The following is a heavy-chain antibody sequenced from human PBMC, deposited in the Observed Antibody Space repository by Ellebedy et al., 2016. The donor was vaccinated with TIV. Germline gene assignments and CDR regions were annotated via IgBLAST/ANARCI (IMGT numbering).Heavy chain of an antibody. V-gene: IGHV4-34*01. D-gene: IGHD3-10*01. Sequence: SETLSLTCAVYGGSFSGYYWSWIRQPPGKGLEWIGEINHSGSTNYNPSLKSRVTISVDTSKNQFSLKLSPVTAADTAVYYCARQGSGSSSFPNWFDPWGQGTLVTVSS. CDR1: GGSFSGYY. J-gene: IGHJ5*02. CDR2: INHSGST. CDR3: ARQGSGSSSFPNWFDP.